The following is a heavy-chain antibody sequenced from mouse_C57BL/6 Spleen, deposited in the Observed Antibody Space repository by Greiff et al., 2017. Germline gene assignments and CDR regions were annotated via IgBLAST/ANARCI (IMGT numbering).Heavy chain of an antibody. D-gene: IGHD1-1*01. J-gene: IGHJ4*01. CDR3: ARRFITTVHYAMDY. CDR2: ISSGSSTI. V-gene: IGHV5-17*01. Sequence: EVKLMESGGGLVKPGGSLKLSCAASGFTFSDYGMHWVRQAPEKGLEWVAYISSGSSTIYYADTVKGRFTISRDNAKNTLFLQMTSLRSEDTAMYYCARRFITTVHYAMDYWGQGTSVTVSS. CDR1: GFTFSDYG.